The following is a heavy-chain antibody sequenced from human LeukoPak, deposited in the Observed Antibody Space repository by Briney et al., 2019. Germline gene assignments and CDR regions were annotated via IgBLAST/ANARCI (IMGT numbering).Heavy chain of an antibody. J-gene: IGHJ4*02. CDR1: GFTFSSYA. CDR2: ISGSGGST. CDR3: ARVIVGATLDY. D-gene: IGHD1-26*01. Sequence: GGSLRLSCAASGFTFSSYAMSWVRQAPGKGLEWVSAISGSGGSTYYADSVKGRFTISRDNAKNSLYLQMNSLRAEDTAVYYCARVIVGATLDYWGQGTLVTVSS. V-gene: IGHV3-23*01.